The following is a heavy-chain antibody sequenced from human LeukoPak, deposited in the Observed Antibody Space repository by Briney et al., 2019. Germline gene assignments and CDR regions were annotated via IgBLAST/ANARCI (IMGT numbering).Heavy chain of an antibody. CDR3: ASGYYYGSGTLGPFDC. D-gene: IGHD3-10*01. V-gene: IGHV3-48*03. J-gene: IGHJ5*01. Sequence: GGSLRLSCAASGFSFSSYEMNWVRQAPGKRLEWVSYISSSGSTIYNADSVKGRFTISRDNAKNSLYLQMNSLRAEDTAVYYCASGYYYGSGTLGPFDCWGQGTLVTVSS. CDR1: GFSFSSYE. CDR2: ISSSGSTI.